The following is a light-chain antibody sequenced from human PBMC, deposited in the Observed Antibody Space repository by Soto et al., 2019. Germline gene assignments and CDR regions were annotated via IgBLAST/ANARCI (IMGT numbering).Light chain of an antibody. Sequence: EIVLTQSPGTLSLSPGERATLSCRASQSVSSSYLAWYQQKPGQAPRQLIYGASSRATGIPDRFSGSGSGTDFTLTITRVEPEDFEVYYCQHYRTSFGGGTRVEIK. J-gene: IGKJ4*01. V-gene: IGKV3-20*01. CDR3: QHYRTS. CDR1: QSVSSSY. CDR2: GAS.